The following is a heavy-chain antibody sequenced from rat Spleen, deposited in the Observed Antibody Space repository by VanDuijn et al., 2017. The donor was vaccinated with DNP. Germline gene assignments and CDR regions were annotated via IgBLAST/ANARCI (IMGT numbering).Heavy chain of an antibody. CDR1: GFSLMDYS. CDR2: IWSGGNT. Sequence: QVQLKESGPGLVQPSQTLSLTCTVSGFSLMDYSVHWVRQPPGKGLEWIAAIWSGGNTYYNSALKSRLTISRDTSKSQVLLKMNSLQIEDTAMYFCARGHYSGDYFDYWGHGVMVTVSS. V-gene: IGHV2-19*01. CDR3: ARGHYSGDYFDY. D-gene: IGHD1-1*01. J-gene: IGHJ2*01.